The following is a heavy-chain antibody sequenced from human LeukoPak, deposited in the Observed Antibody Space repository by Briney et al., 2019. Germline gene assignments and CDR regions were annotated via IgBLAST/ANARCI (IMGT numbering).Heavy chain of an antibody. CDR3: ARDVSHNWLDT. V-gene: IGHV3-74*01. CDR2: NYSDGGGA. CDR1: GITFGNNW. D-gene: IGHD5/OR15-5a*01. J-gene: IGHJ5*02. Sequence: GGSLRLSCAASGITFGNNWMHWVRQGPGKGVVWISRNYSDGGGAIYADSVKGRFTVCRDNAKNTLYLQMNSLRAGDMAVYYCARDVSHNWLDTWGQGRLVTVSS.